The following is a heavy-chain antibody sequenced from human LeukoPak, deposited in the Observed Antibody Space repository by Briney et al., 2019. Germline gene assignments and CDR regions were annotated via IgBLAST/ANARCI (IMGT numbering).Heavy chain of an antibody. D-gene: IGHD5-24*01. J-gene: IGHJ6*03. V-gene: IGHV1-18*01. Sequence: GASVKVSCKASGYTFTSYGISWVRQAPGQGLEWMGWISAYNGNTNYAQKLQGRVTMTTDTSTSTAYMELRSLRSDDTAVYYCARGRDGYNGLYYYYMDVWGKGTTVTVSS. CDR3: ARGRDGYNGLYYYYMDV. CDR2: ISAYNGNT. CDR1: GYTFTSYG.